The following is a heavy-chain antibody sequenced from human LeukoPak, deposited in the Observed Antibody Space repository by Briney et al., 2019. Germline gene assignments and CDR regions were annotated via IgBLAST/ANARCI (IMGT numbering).Heavy chain of an antibody. D-gene: IGHD3-3*01. Sequence: GGSLRLSCVASGFTFTRHCMHWVRQAPGKGLEWVAAIPHDGSNAYYADSVKGRFTISRDDSKNTQYLQMNSLRIEDSAVYYCATGSDFYYASWGQGTLVTVSS. J-gene: IGHJ5*02. CDR2: IPHDGSNA. CDR1: GFTFTRHC. CDR3: ATGSDFYYAS. V-gene: IGHV3-30-3*01.